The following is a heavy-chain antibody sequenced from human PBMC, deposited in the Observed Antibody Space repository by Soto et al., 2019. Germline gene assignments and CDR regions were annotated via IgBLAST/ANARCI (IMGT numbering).Heavy chain of an antibody. J-gene: IGHJ6*02. CDR2: IWYDGSNK. CDR3: ARGGECISTSCYSGPLDV. D-gene: IGHD2-2*01. Sequence: PGGSLRLSCAASGFTFSSYGMHWVRQAPGKGLEWVAVIWYDGSNKYYADSVKGRFTISRDNSKNTLYLQMNSLRAEDTAVYYCARGGECISTSCYSGPLDVWGQGTTVTVS. V-gene: IGHV3-33*01. CDR1: GFTFSSYG.